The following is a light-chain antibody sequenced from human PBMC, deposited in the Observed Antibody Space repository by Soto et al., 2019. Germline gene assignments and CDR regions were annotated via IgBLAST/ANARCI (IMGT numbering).Light chain of an antibody. J-gene: IGKJ5*01. CDR1: QTGLYSSNNKNS. CDR2: WAS. Sequence: DIVMTQSTDSLAVSLGERATINCKSSQTGLYSSNNKNSLAWYQQKPGQPPQLLISWASIRESGVPDRFSGSGSETHFTLTISSLQAEDVAVYYCQQYYSTLITFGQGTRLEIK. CDR3: QQYYSTLIT. V-gene: IGKV4-1*01.